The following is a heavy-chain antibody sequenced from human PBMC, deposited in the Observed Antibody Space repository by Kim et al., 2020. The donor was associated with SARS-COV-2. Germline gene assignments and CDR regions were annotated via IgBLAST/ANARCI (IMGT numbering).Heavy chain of an antibody. CDR1: GGSISSGGYY. Sequence: SETLSLTCTVSGGSISSGGYYWSWIRQHSGKGLEWIGYIYYSGSTYYNPSLKSRVTISVDTSKNQFSLKLSSVTAADTAVYYCAKNDARSPYYYGSGSYWVGWFDPWGQGTLVTVSS. CDR2: IYYSGST. J-gene: IGHJ5*02. V-gene: IGHV4-31*03. CDR3: AKNDARSPYYYGSGSYWVGWFDP. D-gene: IGHD3-10*01.